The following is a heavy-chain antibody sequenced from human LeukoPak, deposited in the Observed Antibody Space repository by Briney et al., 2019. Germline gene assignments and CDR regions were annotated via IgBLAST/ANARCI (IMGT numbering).Heavy chain of an antibody. CDR1: GYSFTSYW. CDR3: ARQYRMGYFDWLLFAY. J-gene: IGHJ4*02. CDR2: IYPGDSDT. D-gene: IGHD3-9*01. V-gene: IGHV5-51*01. Sequence: GESLKISCKGSGYSFTSYWIGWVRQMPGKGLEWMGIIYPGDSDTRYSPSFQGQVTISADKSISTAYLQWSSLKASDTAMYYCARQYRMGYFDWLLFAYWGQGTLVTVSS.